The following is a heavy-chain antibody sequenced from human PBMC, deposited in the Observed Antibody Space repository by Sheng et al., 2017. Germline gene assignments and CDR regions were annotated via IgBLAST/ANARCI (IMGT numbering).Heavy chain of an antibody. CDR2: IYTSGST. D-gene: IGHD3-3*01. CDR3: ARVTIWGLCYYMDV. J-gene: IGHJ6*03. CDR1: GGSISSYY. V-gene: IGHV4-4*07. Sequence: QVQLQESGPGLVKPSETLSLTCTVSGGSISSYYWSWIRQPAGKGLEWIGRIYTSGSTNYNPSLKSRVTMSVDTSKNQFSLKLSSVTAADTAVYYCARVTIWGLCYYMDVWGKGTTVTVSS.